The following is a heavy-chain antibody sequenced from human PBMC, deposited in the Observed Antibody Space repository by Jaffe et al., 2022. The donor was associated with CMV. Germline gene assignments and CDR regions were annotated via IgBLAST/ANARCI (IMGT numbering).Heavy chain of an antibody. J-gene: IGHJ6*03. Sequence: QVQLQQSGPGLVKPSQTLSLTCAISGDSVSSNSAAWNWIRQSPSRGLEWLGRTYYRSKWYNDYAVSVKSRITINPDTSKNQFSLQLNSVTPEDTAVYYCAREDIVVVPANYYYYYYMDVWGKGTTVTVSS. CDR1: GDSVSSNSAA. D-gene: IGHD2-2*01. CDR3: AREDIVVVPANYYYYYYMDV. V-gene: IGHV6-1*01. CDR2: TYYRSKWYN.